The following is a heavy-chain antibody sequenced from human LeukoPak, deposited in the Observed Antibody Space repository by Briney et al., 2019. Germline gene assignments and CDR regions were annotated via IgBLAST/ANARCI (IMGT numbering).Heavy chain of an antibody. D-gene: IGHD6-19*01. J-gene: IGHJ4*02. CDR2: IKQDGSDR. CDR1: VFTFRNYW. V-gene: IGHV3-7*03. Sequence: GGSLRLSCAASVFTFRNYWMSWVRQAPWTGLEWVANIKQDGSDRNYVTSVRGRFTISRDNAESSLYLQMNSLRVEDTAVYYCVRNLAVAGTCFDSWGQGTLVTVSS. CDR3: VRNLAVAGTCFDS.